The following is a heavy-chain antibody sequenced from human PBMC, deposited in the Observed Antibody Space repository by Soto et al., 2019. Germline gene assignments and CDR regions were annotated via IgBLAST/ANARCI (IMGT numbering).Heavy chain of an antibody. V-gene: IGHV3-23*01. D-gene: IGHD3-10*01. CDR2: ISGGGAGT. Sequence: EVQLLESGGGLVQPGGSLRLSCAASGFTFSSYAMNWVRQAPGKGLEWVSAISGGGAGTYYAASVKGRFTVSRDNSKNTRHLQMNSLGVEDTALYYCAKGTYYYGPFPLDYWGQGALVTVSS. CDR3: AKGTYYYGPFPLDY. CDR1: GFTFSSYA. J-gene: IGHJ4*02.